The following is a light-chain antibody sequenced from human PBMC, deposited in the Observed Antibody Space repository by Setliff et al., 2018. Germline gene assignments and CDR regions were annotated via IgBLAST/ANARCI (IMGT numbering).Light chain of an antibody. Sequence: QSALTQPASVSGSPEQSITISCTGEFGAYGSAYVSWYQQHPDKAPKLIIYDVNNRPSGISHRFSGSNSANMASLTISGLQAEDEAEYFCASKTGPGTYVFGTGTKVTVL. CDR1: FGAYGSAY. V-gene: IGLV2-14*03. CDR2: DVN. J-gene: IGLJ1*01. CDR3: ASKTGPGTYV.